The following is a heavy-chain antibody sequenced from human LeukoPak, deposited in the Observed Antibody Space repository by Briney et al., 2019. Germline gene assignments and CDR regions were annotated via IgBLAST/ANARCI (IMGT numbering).Heavy chain of an antibody. Sequence: SETLSLTCTVPGGSISSYYWSWIRQPAGKGLEWIGRIYTSGSTNYNPSLKSRVTMSVDTSKNQFSLKLSSVTAADTAVYYCARDKTYCSGGSCYSEYYCYYYMDVWGKGTTVTISS. J-gene: IGHJ6*03. CDR2: IYTSGST. V-gene: IGHV4-4*07. D-gene: IGHD2-15*01. CDR3: ARDKTYCSGGSCYSEYYCYYYMDV. CDR1: GGSISSYY.